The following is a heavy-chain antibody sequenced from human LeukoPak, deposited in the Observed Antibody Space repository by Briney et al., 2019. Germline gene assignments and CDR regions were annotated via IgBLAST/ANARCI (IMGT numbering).Heavy chain of an antibody. D-gene: IGHD3-22*01. Sequence: ASVKVSCKASGYTFTSYGISWVRQAPGQGLEWMGWINTNTGNPTYAQGFTGRFVFSLDTSVSTAYLQISSLKAEDTAVYYCAREFDDSSGYYWGDWGQGTLVTVSS. J-gene: IGHJ4*02. CDR2: INTNTGNP. V-gene: IGHV7-4-1*02. CDR1: GYTFTSYG. CDR3: AREFDDSSGYYWGD.